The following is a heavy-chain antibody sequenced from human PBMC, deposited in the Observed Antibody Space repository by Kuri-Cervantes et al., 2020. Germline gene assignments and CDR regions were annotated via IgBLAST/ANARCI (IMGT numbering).Heavy chain of an antibody. D-gene: IGHD5-24*01. J-gene: IGHJ2*01. CDR3: ARRERWMYWYFDL. Sequence: SQTLSLTCAVSGYSISSGYYWGWIRQPPGKGLEWIGSIYHSGSTYYNPSLKSRVTISVDTSKNQFSLKVNSVTAADTAVYYCARRERWMYWYFDLWGRGTLVTVSS. CDR2: IYHSGST. CDR1: GYSISSGYY. V-gene: IGHV4-38-2*01.